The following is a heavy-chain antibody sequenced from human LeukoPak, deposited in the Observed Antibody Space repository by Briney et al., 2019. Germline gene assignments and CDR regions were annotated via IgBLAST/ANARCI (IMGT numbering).Heavy chain of an antibody. V-gene: IGHV4-4*07. Sequence: KTSETLSLTCTVSGGSISGYYWSWIRQPAGKGLEWIGRIYSGGNTNYNPSLKSRVTMSVDTSKNQFSLKLSSVTAADTAVYYCARTVRGATWYYYYYYYMDVWGKGTTVTVSS. CDR1: GGSISGYY. J-gene: IGHJ6*03. CDR2: IYSGGNT. CDR3: ARTVRGATWYYYYYYYMDV. D-gene: IGHD3-10*01.